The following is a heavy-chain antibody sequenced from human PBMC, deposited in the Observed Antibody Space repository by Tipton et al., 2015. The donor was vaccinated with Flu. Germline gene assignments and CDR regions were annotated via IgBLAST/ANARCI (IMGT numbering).Heavy chain of an antibody. D-gene: IGHD3-10*01. V-gene: IGHV3-7*01. CDR2: INPDGSEK. J-gene: IGHJ2*01. Sequence: SLRLSCAASGFTLSSYWMSWVRQAPGKGLEWVANINPDGSEKNYADSVKGRITISRDNAKNSLYLQMNSPRAEDTAVYHCARLGTISGSGTFDLWGRGTLVTVSS. CDR1: GFTLSSYW. CDR3: ARLGTISGSGTFDL.